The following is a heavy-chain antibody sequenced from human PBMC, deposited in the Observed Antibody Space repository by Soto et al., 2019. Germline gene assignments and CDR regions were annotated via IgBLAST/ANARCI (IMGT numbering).Heavy chain of an antibody. J-gene: IGHJ6*02. V-gene: IGHV5-51*01. CDR3: ARDYPIIMTTLVTPKWDYYYYGMDV. D-gene: IGHD4-17*01. CDR1: GYSFTSYW. CDR2: IYPGDSDT. Sequence: GESLKISCKGSGYSFTSYWIGWVRQMPGKGLEWMGIIYPGDSDTRYSPSFQGQVTISADKSISTAYLQWSSLKASDTAMYYCARDYPIIMTTLVTPKWDYYYYGMDVWGQGTTVTVSS.